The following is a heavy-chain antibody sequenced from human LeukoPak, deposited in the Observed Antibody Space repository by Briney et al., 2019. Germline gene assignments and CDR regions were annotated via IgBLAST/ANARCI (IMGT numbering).Heavy chain of an antibody. CDR2: INWNGGMT. CDR1: GFIFSNYW. V-gene: IGHV3-20*04. CDR3: VRGKNGPKSYGSTSSIWFDP. D-gene: IGHD3-10*01. J-gene: IGHJ5*02. Sequence: PGGSLRLSCEATGFIFSNYWMAWVRQAPGKGLEWVSGINWNGGMTGYIESVKGRFTISRDNGKNYLYLQMNSLRAEDTALYYCVRGKNGPKSYGSTSSIWFDPWGQGTQVTVSS.